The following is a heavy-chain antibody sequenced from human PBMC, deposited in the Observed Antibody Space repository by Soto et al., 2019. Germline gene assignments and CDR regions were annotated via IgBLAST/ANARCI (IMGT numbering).Heavy chain of an antibody. CDR3: GRQWASYEMDV. D-gene: IGHD1-26*01. J-gene: IGHJ6*02. CDR1: GYTFTGYY. CDR2: INPNSGGT. V-gene: IGHV1-2*04. Sequence: ASVKVSCKASGYTFTGYYMHWVRQAPGQGLERMGWINPNSGGTNYAQKFQGWVTMTRDTSISTAYMELSRLRSDATAVYYCGRQWASYEMDVWGQGTTVTVSS.